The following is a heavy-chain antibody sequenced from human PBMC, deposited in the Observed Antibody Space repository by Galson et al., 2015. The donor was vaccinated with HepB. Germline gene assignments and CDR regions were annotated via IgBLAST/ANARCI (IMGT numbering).Heavy chain of an antibody. CDR2: IIPILGIA. D-gene: IGHD3-22*01. CDR1: GATFSSYT. V-gene: IGHV1-69*04. CDR3: ARDQNPNYYDSSGYHRNWFDP. J-gene: IGHJ5*02. Sequence: SVKVSCKASGATFSSYTISWVRQAPGQGLEWMGRIIPILGIANYAQKFQGRVTITADKSTSTAYMELSSLRSEDTAVYYCARDQNPNYYDSSGYHRNWFDPWGQGTLVTVSS.